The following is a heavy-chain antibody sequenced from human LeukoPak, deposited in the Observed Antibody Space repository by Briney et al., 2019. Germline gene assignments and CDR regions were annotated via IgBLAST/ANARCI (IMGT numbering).Heavy chain of an antibody. V-gene: IGHV5-51*01. CDR3: ARGIGITGTIVHFDY. CDR2: IYPGDSDT. D-gene: IGHD1-7*01. Sequence: GESLKISCKGSGYSFTSYWIGWVRQMPGKGLEWMGIIYPGDSDTRHSPSFQGQVTISADKSISTAYLQWSSLKASDIAMYYCARGIGITGTIVHFDYWGQGTLVTVSS. J-gene: IGHJ4*02. CDR1: GYSFTSYW.